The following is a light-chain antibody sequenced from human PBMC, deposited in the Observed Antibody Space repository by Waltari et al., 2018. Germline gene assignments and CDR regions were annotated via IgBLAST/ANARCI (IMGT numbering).Light chain of an antibody. J-gene: IGLJ3*02. CDR2: DVS. V-gene: IGLV2-14*03. CDR3: ISYTTSGTWV. CDR1: SRDVRAYNH. Sequence: QSALTQPASVSGSPGQSITTSCTGPSRDVRAYNHVCRYQQHPAKAPQLMTYDVSNRPSGFSNRFSVSKSGNTASLTISGLQPEDEADYYCISYTTSGTWVFGGGTKLTVV.